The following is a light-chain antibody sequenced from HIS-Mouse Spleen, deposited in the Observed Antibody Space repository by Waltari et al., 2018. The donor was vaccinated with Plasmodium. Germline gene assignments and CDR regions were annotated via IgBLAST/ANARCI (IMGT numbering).Light chain of an antibody. J-gene: IGKJ3*01. CDR1: QSVSSN. V-gene: IGKV3-15*01. CDR2: GAS. CDR3: QQYNNWSFT. Sequence: EIVMTQSPATLSVSPGERATLSCRASQSVSSNLAWYQQKPGQAPRLLIYGASPRATGIPARFSGSGSGTEFTLTISSLQSEDFAVYYWQQYNNWSFTFGPGTKVDIK.